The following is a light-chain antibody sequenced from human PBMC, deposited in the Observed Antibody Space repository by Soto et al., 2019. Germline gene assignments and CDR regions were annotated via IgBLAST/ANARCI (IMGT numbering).Light chain of an antibody. CDR3: QQYGSSLLFT. V-gene: IGKV3-20*01. J-gene: IGKJ3*01. Sequence: EIVLTQSPGTLSLSSGERATLSCRASQSVSSSYLAWYQQKPGQAPRLLIYGASSRATGIPDRFSGSGSGTYFTLTISRLEPEDFAVYYCQQYGSSLLFTFGPGTKVDIK. CDR1: QSVSSSY. CDR2: GAS.